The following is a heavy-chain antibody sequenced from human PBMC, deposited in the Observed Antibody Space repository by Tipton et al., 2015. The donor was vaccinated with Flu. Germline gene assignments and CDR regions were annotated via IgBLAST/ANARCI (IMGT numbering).Heavy chain of an antibody. Sequence: VQLVQSGAEVKKPGESLKISCKGSGYSFTSYWIGWVRQMPGKGLEWMGIIYPGDSDSSYSPSFQGQVTISADKSISTAYLQWSSLEASDTAMYYCARQAGYSSGWYGDSFDYWGQGTLVTVSS. CDR2: IYPGDSDS. V-gene: IGHV5-51*01. J-gene: IGHJ4*02. CDR1: GYSFTSYW. D-gene: IGHD6-19*01. CDR3: ARQAGYSSGWYGDSFDY.